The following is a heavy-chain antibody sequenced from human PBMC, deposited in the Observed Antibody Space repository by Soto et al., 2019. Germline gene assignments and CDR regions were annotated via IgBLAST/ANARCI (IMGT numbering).Heavy chain of an antibody. V-gene: IGHV3-15*04. CDR2: IATKTDGGTT. J-gene: IGHJ4*02. D-gene: IGHD6-19*01. CDR1: GFTFSGAW. CDR3: TTGAGR. Sequence: VQLVESGGGLVKPGGSLRLSCAASGFTFSGAWMSGVRQAPGKGLEWVGHIATKTDGGTTDYAAPVKGRFTISRDDSKNTLYREMSSLTTEDTAIYYCTTGAGRWRQGTLVTVSS.